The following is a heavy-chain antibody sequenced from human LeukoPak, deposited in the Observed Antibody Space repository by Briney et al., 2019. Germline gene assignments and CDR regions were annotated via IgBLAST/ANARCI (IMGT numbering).Heavy chain of an antibody. CDR2: VYYSGST. CDR3: ARRAPSSGYYSTPFDY. Sequence: SETLSLTCTVSGDSISSYYWSWIRQAPGKGLEWIGNVYYSGSTNYNPSLKSRVTMSVDTSKNQFSLKLSSVTAADTAVYYCARRAPSSGYYSTPFDYWGQGTLVIVSS. J-gene: IGHJ4*02. D-gene: IGHD3-22*01. V-gene: IGHV4-59*08. CDR1: GDSISSYY.